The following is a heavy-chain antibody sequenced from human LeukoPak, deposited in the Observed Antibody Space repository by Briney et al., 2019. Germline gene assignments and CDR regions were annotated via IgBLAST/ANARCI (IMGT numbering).Heavy chain of an antibody. CDR1: GFTFSGYA. D-gene: IGHD3-10*01. V-gene: IGHV3-23*01. CDR3: AKDVYGSGSSDH. CDR2: MSGSGAST. J-gene: IGHJ5*02. Sequence: GGSLRLSCAASGFTFSGYAMIWVRQAPGKGLEWVSSMSGSGASTYYADSVKGRFTISRDNSKNTLYLQMNSLRAEDTAVYYCAKDVYGSGSSDHWGQGTLVTVSS.